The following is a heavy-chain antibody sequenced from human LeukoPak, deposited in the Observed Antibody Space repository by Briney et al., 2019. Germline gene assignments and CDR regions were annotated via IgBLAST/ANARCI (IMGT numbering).Heavy chain of an antibody. CDR3: ARGYVSFYYYYMDV. CDR2: IYYTGST. V-gene: IGHV4-59*12. CDR1: GGSIISYY. Sequence: PSETLSLTCSVSGGSIISYYWSWIRQPPGKGLEWIGYIYYTGSTNSNPSLKSRVTISVDTSKNQFSLKLSSVTAADTAVYYCARGYVSFYYYYMDVWGKGTTVTISS. D-gene: IGHD3-16*01. J-gene: IGHJ6*03.